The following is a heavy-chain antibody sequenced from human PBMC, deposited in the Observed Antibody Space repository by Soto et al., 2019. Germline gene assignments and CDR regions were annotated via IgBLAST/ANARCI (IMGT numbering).Heavy chain of an antibody. Sequence: QVQLVQSGAEVKKPEASVKVSCKASGYTFTSYAMHWVRQAPGQRLEWMGWINAGNGNTKYSQKFQGRVTITRDTSASTAYMELSSLRSEDTAVYYCARDFVTMVRGPGAFDIWGQGTMVTVSS. V-gene: IGHV1-3*01. D-gene: IGHD3-10*01. J-gene: IGHJ3*02. CDR1: GYTFTSYA. CDR3: ARDFVTMVRGPGAFDI. CDR2: INAGNGNT.